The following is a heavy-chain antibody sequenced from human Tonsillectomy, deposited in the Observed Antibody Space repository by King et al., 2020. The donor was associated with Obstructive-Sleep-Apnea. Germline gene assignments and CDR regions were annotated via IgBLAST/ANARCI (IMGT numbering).Heavy chain of an antibody. CDR3: ATLDGGNPRGFFDY. CDR2: IYPGDSDV. J-gene: IGHJ4*02. Sequence: QLVQSGAEVKKPGESLKISCKASGYSFSSYWIGWVRQMPGKGLEWMGVIYPGDSDVRDSPSFQGQVTISADKSISTAYLQWSSLKDSDTAMYHCATLDGGNPRGFFDYWGQGTLVTVSS. V-gene: IGHV5-51*01. D-gene: IGHD4-23*01. CDR1: GYSFSSYW.